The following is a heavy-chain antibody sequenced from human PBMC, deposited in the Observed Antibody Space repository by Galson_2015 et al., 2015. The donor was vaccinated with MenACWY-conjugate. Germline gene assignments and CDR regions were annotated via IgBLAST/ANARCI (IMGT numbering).Heavy chain of an antibody. CDR1: GFTFSDYY. D-gene: IGHD6-19*01. J-gene: IGHJ6*02. V-gene: IGHV3-11*05. CDR3: ARDDQAVAGTRVVG. CDR2: ISSSSSFT. Sequence: SLRLSCAASGFTFSDYYMSWIRQAPGKGLEWVSYISSSSSFTYYADSVKGRFTIPRDNAKNSLYLQMNSLRAEDTAVYYCARDDQAVAGTRVVGWGQGTTVTASS.